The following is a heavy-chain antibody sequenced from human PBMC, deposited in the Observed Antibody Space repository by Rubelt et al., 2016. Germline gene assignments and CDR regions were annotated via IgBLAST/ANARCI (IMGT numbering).Heavy chain of an antibody. CDR2: IIPILGIA. Sequence: GRIIPILGIANYAQKFQGRVTITADKSTSTAYMELSSLRSEDTAVYYCATVVWFGELTLFDYWGQGTLVTVSS. V-gene: IGHV1-69*04. D-gene: IGHD3-10*01. CDR3: ATVVWFGELTLFDY. J-gene: IGHJ4*02.